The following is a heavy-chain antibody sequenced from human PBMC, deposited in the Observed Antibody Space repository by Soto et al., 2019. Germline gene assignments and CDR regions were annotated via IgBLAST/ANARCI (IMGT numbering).Heavy chain of an antibody. J-gene: IGHJ4*02. Sequence: ASVKVSCKASGYTFTDYYLHWVRQAPGQGLEWMGWLNPDIGVTRFAQKFQDRVTLTRDTSISTAYMELSRLTSDDTAVYYCTRASAVTGGSSNSLPNAYWGQGSLVTVSS. CDR3: TRASAVTGGSSNSLPNAY. V-gene: IGHV1-2*02. CDR1: GYTFTDYY. CDR2: LNPDIGVT. D-gene: IGHD6-19*01.